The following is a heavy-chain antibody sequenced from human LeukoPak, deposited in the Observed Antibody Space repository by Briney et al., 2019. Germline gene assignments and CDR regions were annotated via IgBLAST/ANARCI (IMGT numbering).Heavy chain of an antibody. D-gene: IGHD5-18*01. CDR2: INPNSGGT. CDR3: ARDGYPDY. Sequence: ASVKVSCKASGYTFTGYYMHWVRQAPGQGLEWMGWINPNSGGTNYAQKFQGRVTMTRDTSTSTVYMELSSLRSEDTAVYYCARDGYPDYWGQGTLVTVSS. CDR1: GYTFTGYY. J-gene: IGHJ4*02. V-gene: IGHV1-2*02.